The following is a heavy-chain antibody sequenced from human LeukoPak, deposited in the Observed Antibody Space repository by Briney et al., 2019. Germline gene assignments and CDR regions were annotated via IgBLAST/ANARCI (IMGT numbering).Heavy chain of an antibody. CDR1: GFTFSSYG. CDR2: IRYDGSNK. D-gene: IGHD3-22*01. J-gene: IGHJ4*02. V-gene: IGHV3-30*02. CDR3: AKDNHRYYYDSSGYHSDD. Sequence: GGSLRLSCAASGFTFSSYGMHWVRQAPGKGLEWVAFIRYDGSNKYYADSVKGRFTISRDNSKNTLYLQMNSLRAEDTAVYYCAKDNHRYYYDSSGYHSDDWGQGTLVTVSS.